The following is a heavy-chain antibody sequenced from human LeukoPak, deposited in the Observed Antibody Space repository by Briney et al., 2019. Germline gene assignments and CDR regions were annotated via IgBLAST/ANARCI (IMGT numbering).Heavy chain of an antibody. J-gene: IGHJ5*02. Sequence: SQTLSLTCAISGDSVSSNSAAWNWIRQSPSRGLEWLGRTYYRSKWYNDYAVSVKSRITINPDTSKNQFSLQLNSVTPEGTAVYYCARAGLVWGAPEWFDPWGQGTLVTVSS. CDR2: TYYRSKWYN. CDR3: ARAGLVWGAPEWFDP. D-gene: IGHD1-26*01. CDR1: GDSVSSNSAA. V-gene: IGHV6-1*01.